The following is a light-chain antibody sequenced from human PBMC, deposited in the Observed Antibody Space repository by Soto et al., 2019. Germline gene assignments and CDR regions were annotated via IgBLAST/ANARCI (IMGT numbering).Light chain of an antibody. CDR2: DVS. CDR3: CSYSTSSTYV. V-gene: IGLV2-14*01. CDR1: SNDIGYYNY. Sequence: QSALTQPASVSGSPGQSITISCTGTSNDIGYYNYVSWYQQHTGKAPKLMIYDVSNRPSGVSTRFSGSKSGNTASLTISCLQAEDEADYYCCSYSTSSTYVFGTGTKLTVL. J-gene: IGLJ1*01.